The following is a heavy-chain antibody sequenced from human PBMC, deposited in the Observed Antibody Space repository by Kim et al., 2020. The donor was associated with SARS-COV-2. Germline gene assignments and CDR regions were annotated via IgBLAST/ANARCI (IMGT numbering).Heavy chain of an antibody. V-gene: IGHV4-34*01. CDR1: GGSFSGYY. CDR2: INHSGST. Sequence: SETLSLTCAVYGGSFSGYYWSWIRQPPGKGLEWIGEINHSGSTNYNPFLKSRVTISVDTSKNQFSLKLSSVTAADTAVYYCAKLVRRITMVRGVYYFDY. J-gene: IGHJ4*01. CDR3: AKLVRRITMVRGVYYFDY. D-gene: IGHD3-10*01.